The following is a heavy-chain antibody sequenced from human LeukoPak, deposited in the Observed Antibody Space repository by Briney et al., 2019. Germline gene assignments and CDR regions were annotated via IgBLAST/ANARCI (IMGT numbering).Heavy chain of an antibody. CDR1: GYTFTSYA. CDR2: INTNTGNP. Sequence: ASVKVSCKASGYTFTSYAMNWVRQAPGQGLEWMGWINTNTGNPTYAQGFTGRFVFSLDTSVSTAYLQISSLKAEDTAVYYCAREGPSFGVAMVRGVIITGGFGYWGQGTLVTVSS. CDR3: AREGPSFGVAMVRGVIITGGFGY. V-gene: IGHV7-4-1*02. D-gene: IGHD3-10*01. J-gene: IGHJ4*02.